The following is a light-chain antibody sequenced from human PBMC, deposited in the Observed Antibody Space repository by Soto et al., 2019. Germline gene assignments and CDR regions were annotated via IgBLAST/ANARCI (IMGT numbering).Light chain of an antibody. J-gene: IGLJ1*01. CDR1: SSNIGAYSD. CDR2: DNN. Sequence: QSVLTQPPSVSGAPGQRVTISCTGSSSNIGAYSDVHWYQKLPGTAPKLLIYDNNNRPSGVPDRFSGSKSGTSASLAITGLQAEDEADYYRQSYDSSLSGYVSGTGTKLTVL. V-gene: IGLV1-40*01. CDR3: QSYDSSLSGYV.